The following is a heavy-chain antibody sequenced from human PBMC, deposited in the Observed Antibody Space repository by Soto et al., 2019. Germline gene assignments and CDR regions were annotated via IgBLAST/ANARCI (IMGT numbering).Heavy chain of an antibody. Sequence: QVHLVQSGAEVKKPGASVKVSCKGSGYAFTTYGITWVRQAPGQGLEWMGWISAHNANPNYAQKRQGRVTVTRDTPTSTAYMELRSLRADDTAVYYCARGRYGDYWGQGALVTVSS. V-gene: IGHV1-18*01. CDR3: ARGRYGDY. CDR1: GYAFTTYG. J-gene: IGHJ4*02. D-gene: IGHD1-1*01. CDR2: ISAHNANP.